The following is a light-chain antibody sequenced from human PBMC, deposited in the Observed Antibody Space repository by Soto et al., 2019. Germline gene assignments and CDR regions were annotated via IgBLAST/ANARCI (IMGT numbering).Light chain of an antibody. CDR1: HHIDAW. CDR3: QQLSNYPIT. J-gene: IGKJ4*01. Sequence: IQMTQSPSTLSASVGDRVTITCRASHHIDAWLAWYQQNPGKAPKVLIYKAFILESGVQLRFSGSGSGTEFPLTFSSLQPDDSATYYCQQLSNYPITFGGGTKVEIK. CDR2: KAF. V-gene: IGKV1-5*03.